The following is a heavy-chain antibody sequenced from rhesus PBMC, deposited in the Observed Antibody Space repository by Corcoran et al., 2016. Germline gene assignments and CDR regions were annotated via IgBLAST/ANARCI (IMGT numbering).Heavy chain of an antibody. CDR3: ARGPTTVATFDY. Sequence: QVQLQESGPGVVKPSETLSLTCAVSGGSISDSYRWSWVRQPPGKGLEGVGYIYDSSTSTNYNPSLKSRVTISKDTSKNQFSLKLSSVTAADTAVYYCARGPTTVATFDYWGQGVLVTVSS. CDR2: IYDSSTST. D-gene: IGHD4-29*01. J-gene: IGHJ4*01. V-gene: IGHV4S10*01. CDR1: GGSISDSYR.